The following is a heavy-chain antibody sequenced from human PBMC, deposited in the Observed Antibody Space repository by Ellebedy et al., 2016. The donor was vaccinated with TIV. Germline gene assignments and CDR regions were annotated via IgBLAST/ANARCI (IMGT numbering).Heavy chain of an antibody. J-gene: IGHJ5*02. CDR1: GGSISSYY. D-gene: IGHD3-10*01. Sequence: SETLSLXXTVSGGSISSYYWSWIRQPAGKGLEWIGRIYTSGSTNYNPSLKSRVTMSVDTSKNQFSLKLSSVTAADTAVYYCARDGFRAPTMVRGTLNWFDPWGQGTLVTVSS. V-gene: IGHV4-4*07. CDR2: IYTSGST. CDR3: ARDGFRAPTMVRGTLNWFDP.